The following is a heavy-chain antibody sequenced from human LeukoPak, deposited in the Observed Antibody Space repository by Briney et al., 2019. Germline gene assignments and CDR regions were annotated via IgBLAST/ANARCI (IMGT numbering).Heavy chain of an antibody. CDR2: IYYRGST. Sequence: SETLSLTCTVSGGSISSDYWSWIRQPPGKGLEWIGYIYYRGSTNYNPSLESRVTISVDTSKNQFSLKLSSVTAADTAVYYCARLSGYSSGHYYSDYWGQGTLVTVSS. D-gene: IGHD3-22*01. CDR1: GGSISSDY. V-gene: IGHV4-59*01. J-gene: IGHJ4*02. CDR3: ARLSGYSSGHYYSDY.